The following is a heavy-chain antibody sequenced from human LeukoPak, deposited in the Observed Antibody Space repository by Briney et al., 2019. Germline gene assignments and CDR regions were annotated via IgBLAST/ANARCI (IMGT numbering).Heavy chain of an antibody. CDR1: GYTFTGYY. J-gene: IGHJ6*03. CDR3: ARVDCSSTSCYYMDV. V-gene: IGHV1-2*02. Sequence: VASVKVSCKASGYTFTGYYMHWVRQAPGQGLEWMGWINPNSGGTNYAQKFQGRVTMTRDTSISTAYMELSRLRSDDTAVYYCARVDCSSTSCYYMDVWGKGTTVTVSS. D-gene: IGHD2-2*01. CDR2: INPNSGGT.